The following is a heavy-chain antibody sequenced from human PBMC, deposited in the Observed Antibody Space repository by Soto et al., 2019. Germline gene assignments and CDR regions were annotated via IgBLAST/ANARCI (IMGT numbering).Heavy chain of an antibody. J-gene: IGHJ3*02. V-gene: IGHV3-33*08. CDR3: ARPQGDYGDYLRAFDI. CDR2: TWYDGTNR. Sequence: VQLVESGGGLVQPGGSLRLSCAGSGFTLSVYGMHWVRQAPGKGLEWVAVTWYDGTNRYYAESVKGRFIISRDNSKNTLYLQMNSLRAEDTAVYHCARPQGDYGDYLRAFDIWGPGTTVTVSS. CDR1: GFTLSVYG. D-gene: IGHD4-17*01.